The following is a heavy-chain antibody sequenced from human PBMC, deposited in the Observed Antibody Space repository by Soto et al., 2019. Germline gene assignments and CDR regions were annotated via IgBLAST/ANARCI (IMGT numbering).Heavy chain of an antibody. Sequence: GGSLRLSCAASGFTFSSSAMTWVCQAPGKGLEWVSAITDSGYTTYYADSVTGRFTISRDNSKNTLFLQMNSLRAEDTAVYYCAKRGYNILTGYYNGLDYWGQGTLVTVSS. CDR2: ITDSGYTT. CDR1: GFTFSSSA. J-gene: IGHJ4*02. V-gene: IGHV3-23*01. CDR3: AKRGYNILTGYYNGLDY. D-gene: IGHD3-9*01.